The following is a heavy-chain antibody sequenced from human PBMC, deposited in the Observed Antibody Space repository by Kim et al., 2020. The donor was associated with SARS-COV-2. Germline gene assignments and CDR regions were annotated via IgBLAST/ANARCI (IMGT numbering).Heavy chain of an antibody. V-gene: IGHV1-8*01. CDR3: AVWLVTNYYYYGMDV. D-gene: IGHD2-21*02. Sequence: ASVKVSCKASGYTFTSYDINWVRQATGQGLEWMGWMNPNSGNTGYAQKFQGRVTMTRNTSISTAYMELSSLRSEDTAVYYCAVWLVTNYYYYGMDVWGQGTTVTVSS. CDR2: MNPNSGNT. CDR1: GYTFTSYD. J-gene: IGHJ6*02.